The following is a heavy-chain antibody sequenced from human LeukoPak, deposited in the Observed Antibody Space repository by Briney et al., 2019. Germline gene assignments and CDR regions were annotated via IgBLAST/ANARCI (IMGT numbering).Heavy chain of an antibody. J-gene: IGHJ4*02. V-gene: IGHV3-21*01. CDR1: GFTFSSYS. Sequence: GGSLRLSCAASGFTFSSYSMNWVRQAPGKGLEWVSSISSSSSCIYYADSVKGRFTISRDNAKNSLYLQMNSLRAEDTAVYYCAREDGYNSWALDYWGQGTLVTVSS. CDR3: AREDGYNSWALDY. D-gene: IGHD5-24*01. CDR2: ISSSSSCI.